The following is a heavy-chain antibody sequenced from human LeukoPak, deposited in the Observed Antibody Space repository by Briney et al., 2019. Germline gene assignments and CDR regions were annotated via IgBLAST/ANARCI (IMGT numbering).Heavy chain of an antibody. D-gene: IGHD3-22*01. CDR2: ISHGTTAR. V-gene: IGHV3-48*03. CDR1: GFTFSSCE. CDR3: AREEYYYDRSGFYIRYFDH. J-gene: IGHJ4*02. Sequence: AGGSLRLSCAASGFTFSSCEMNWVRQAPGKGLEWVSYISHGTTARYYADSVKGRFTISRDDAKNSLYLQMNSLRAEDTAVYYCAREEYYYDRSGFYIRYFDHWGLGTLVTVSS.